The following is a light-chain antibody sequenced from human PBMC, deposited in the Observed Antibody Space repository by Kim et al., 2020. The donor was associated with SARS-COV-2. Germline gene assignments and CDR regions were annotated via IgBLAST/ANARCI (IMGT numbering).Light chain of an antibody. CDR1: QSISSW. V-gene: IGKV1-5*03. CDR3: KQYNSYPYT. J-gene: IGKJ2*01. CDR2: KAS. Sequence: SASVGDRVTITCRASQSISSWLAWYQQKPGKAPKLLIYKASSVESGVPSRFSGSGSGTEFTLTISSLQPDDFATYYCKQYNSYPYTFGQGTKLEI.